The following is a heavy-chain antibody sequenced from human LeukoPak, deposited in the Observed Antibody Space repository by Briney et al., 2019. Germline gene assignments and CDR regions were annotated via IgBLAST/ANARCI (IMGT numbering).Heavy chain of an antibody. Sequence: PSETLSLTCTVSGGSIGNFYWNWIRQPAGKGLEWIGRIFTTGSTNYNPSLKSRVTMSVDTSKNQLSLRLSSVTAADTAVYYCAKDLSYGDKRGDYWGQGTLVTVSS. V-gene: IGHV4-4*07. D-gene: IGHD4-17*01. J-gene: IGHJ4*02. CDR1: GGSIGNFY. CDR3: AKDLSYGDKRGDY. CDR2: IFTTGST.